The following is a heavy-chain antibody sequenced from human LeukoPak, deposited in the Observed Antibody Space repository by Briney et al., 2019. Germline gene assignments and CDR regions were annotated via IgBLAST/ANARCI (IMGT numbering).Heavy chain of an antibody. J-gene: IGHJ6*04. CDR3: ARDRGFGYYGMDV. D-gene: IGHD3-10*01. CDR2: INPSGGST. Sequence: ASVKVSCKASGYTFTSYYMHCVRQAPGQGLEWMGIINPSGGSTSYAQKFQGRVTMTRDTSTSTVYMELSSLRSEDTAVYYCARDRGFGYYGMDVWGKGTTVTVSS. V-gene: IGHV1-46*01. CDR1: GYTFTSYY.